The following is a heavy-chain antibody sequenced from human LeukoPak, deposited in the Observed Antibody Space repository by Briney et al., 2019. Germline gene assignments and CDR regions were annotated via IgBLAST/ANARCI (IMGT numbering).Heavy chain of an antibody. CDR3: ARQLRYFDWSHFDY. D-gene: IGHD3-9*01. V-gene: IGHV4-39*01. J-gene: IGHJ4*02. Sequence: SETLSLTCTVSGGSISSSSYYWGWIRQPPGKGLEWIGSIYYSGSTYYSPSLKSRVTISVDTSKNQFSLKLSSVTAADTAVYYCARQLRYFDWSHFDYWGQGTLVTVSS. CDR1: GGSISSSSYY. CDR2: IYYSGST.